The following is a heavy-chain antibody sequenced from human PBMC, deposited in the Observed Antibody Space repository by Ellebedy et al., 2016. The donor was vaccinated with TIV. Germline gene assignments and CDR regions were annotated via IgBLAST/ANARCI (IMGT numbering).Heavy chain of an antibody. V-gene: IGHV3-21*01. CDR1: GFTLTDYS. CDR2: ISSFSAYI. D-gene: IGHD2/OR15-2a*01. CDR3: ARESCNNITCYFDY. J-gene: IGHJ4*02. Sequence: GESLKISCQVSGFTLTDYSMNWVRQAPGKGLEWVSSISSFSAYIYYADAVKGRFTLSRDNAKNSLYLEMNSLRAEDTAVYYCARESCNNITCYFDYWGLGTLVTVSS.